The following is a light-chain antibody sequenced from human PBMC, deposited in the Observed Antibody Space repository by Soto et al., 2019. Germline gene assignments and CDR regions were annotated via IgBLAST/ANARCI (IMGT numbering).Light chain of an antibody. J-gene: IGKJ4*01. Sequence: DIQMTQSPSSLPASVGDRVTISCRASQSISNFLNWYQQKPRKAPQLLIYAASRLQSGVPPRFSGSGAGTDFTLTISSLQPEDFATYFCQQSYTTVRSFGGGTKVDIK. V-gene: IGKV1-39*01. CDR3: QQSYTTVRS. CDR2: AAS. CDR1: QSISNF.